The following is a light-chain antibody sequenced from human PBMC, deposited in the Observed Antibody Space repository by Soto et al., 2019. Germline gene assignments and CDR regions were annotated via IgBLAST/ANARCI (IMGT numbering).Light chain of an antibody. V-gene: IGKV3-20*01. CDR1: QSVSSNY. J-gene: IGKJ5*01. Sequence: EIVLTQSPGTLSLSPGERATLSCRASQSVSSNYLAWYQQKPGQAPRLLMFGASSRATGIPDRCSGSGSGTDFTLTISSLQAEDVAVYYCQQYYSTPPITFGQGTRLEIK. CDR3: QQYYSTPPIT. CDR2: GAS.